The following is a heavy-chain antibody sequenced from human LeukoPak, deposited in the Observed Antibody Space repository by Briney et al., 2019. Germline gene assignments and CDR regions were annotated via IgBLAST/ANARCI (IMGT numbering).Heavy chain of an antibody. Sequence: QSGGSLRLSCAASGFTFSSYSMNWVRQAPGKGLEWVSYISSSSSTIYYADSVKGRFTISRDNAKNSLYLQMNSLRAEDTAIYYCARETTPRVGALDIWGQGTMVTVSS. CDR3: ARETTPRVGALDI. D-gene: IGHD4-17*01. CDR1: GFTFSSYS. CDR2: ISSSSSTI. V-gene: IGHV3-48*01. J-gene: IGHJ3*02.